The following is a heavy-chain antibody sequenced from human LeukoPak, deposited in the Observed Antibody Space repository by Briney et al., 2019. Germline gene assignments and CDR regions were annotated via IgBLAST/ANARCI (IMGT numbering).Heavy chain of an antibody. Sequence: PSETLSLTCTVSGGSISSYYWSWIRQPAGKGLEWIGRIYTSGSTNYNPSLKSRVTMSVDTSKNQFSLKLSSVTAADTAVYYCARSPAYSRHQGWFDLWGQGTLVTVSS. V-gene: IGHV4-4*07. CDR1: GGSISSYY. D-gene: IGHD6-13*01. CDR3: ARSPAYSRHQGWFDL. J-gene: IGHJ5*02. CDR2: IYTSGST.